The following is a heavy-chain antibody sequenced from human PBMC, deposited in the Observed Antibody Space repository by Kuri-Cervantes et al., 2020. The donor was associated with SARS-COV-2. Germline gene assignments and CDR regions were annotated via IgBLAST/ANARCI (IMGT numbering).Heavy chain of an antibody. D-gene: IGHD3-10*01. CDR2: ITSDGSST. Sequence: ESMKFSCASSGFIISSYWMHWVRHAPGKGLVWVSRITSDGSSTSYPDSVKGRFTISRDNAKNTLYLQMNRLRAEDTAVYYCARVPSITMVRGANSYGLDVWGQGTTVTVSS. CDR1: GFIISSYW. V-gene: IGHV3-74*01. J-gene: IGHJ6*02. CDR3: ARVPSITMVRGANSYGLDV.